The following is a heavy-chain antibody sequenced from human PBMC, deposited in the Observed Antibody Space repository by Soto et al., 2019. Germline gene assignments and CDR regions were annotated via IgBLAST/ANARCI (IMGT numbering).Heavy chain of an antibody. CDR3: ARESGAAPVTFDYYYFDIDV. CDR2: INPNGGVT. D-gene: IGHD1-26*01. V-gene: IGHV1-2*04. CDR1: GDTFNDYY. J-gene: IGHJ6*03. Sequence: QVQLVQSGAEVKKPGASVTVSCRSSGDTFNDYYIHWVRQAPGQGLEWMGWINPNGGVTKYAQKFQGWVTMTRDTSIRTVYRQLSRRTSGDTAVYYWARESGAAPVTFDYYYFDIDVWGTGTRVTVSS.